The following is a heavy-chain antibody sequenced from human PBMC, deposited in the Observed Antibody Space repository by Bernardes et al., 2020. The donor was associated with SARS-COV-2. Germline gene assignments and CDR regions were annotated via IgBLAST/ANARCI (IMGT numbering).Heavy chain of an antibody. D-gene: IGHD7-27*01. CDR1: GYTFASYS. V-gene: IGHV1-18*01. J-gene: IGHJ4*02. CDR3: ARCRPGVLSRIDY. Sequence: ASVKVSCEASGYTFASYSIAWVRQAPGQGLEWLGWVNLYVYNDHRKYAQKVQDRITITITTEGSSRTAYMELRSLRSDDTAVYFCARCRPGVLSRIDYWGRGTLVTVSS. CDR2: VNLYVYNDHR.